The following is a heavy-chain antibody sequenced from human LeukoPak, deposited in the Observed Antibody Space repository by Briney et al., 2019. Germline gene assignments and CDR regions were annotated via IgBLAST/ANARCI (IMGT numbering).Heavy chain of an antibody. J-gene: IGHJ4*02. CDR2: IIPIFGTA. D-gene: IGHD6-6*01. Sequence: GASVKVSCKASGGTFSSYAISWVRQAPGQGLEWMGGIIPIFGTANYAQKFQGRVTITADESTSTAYMELSSLRSEDTAVYYCARGSSPYSSSLRDYWGQGTLVTVSS. CDR3: ARGSSPYSSSLRDY. CDR1: GGTFSSYA. V-gene: IGHV1-69*13.